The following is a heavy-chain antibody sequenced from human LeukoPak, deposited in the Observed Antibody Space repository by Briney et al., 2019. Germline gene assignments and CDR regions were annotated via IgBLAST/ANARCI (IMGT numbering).Heavy chain of an antibody. J-gene: IGHJ4*02. D-gene: IGHD3-10*01. CDR2: ISGSGGST. Sequence: PGGSLRLSCAASGFTFSSYAMSWVRQAPGKGLEWVSAISGSGGSTYYADSVKGRFTISRDNSKNTLYLQMNSLRAEGTAVYYCAKVAHYYGSGSYYEYYFDYWGQGTLVTVSS. CDR1: GFTFSSYA. V-gene: IGHV3-23*01. CDR3: AKVAHYYGSGSYYEYYFDY.